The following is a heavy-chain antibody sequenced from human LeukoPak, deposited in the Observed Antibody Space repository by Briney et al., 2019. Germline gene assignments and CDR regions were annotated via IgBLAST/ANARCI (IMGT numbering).Heavy chain of an antibody. Sequence: GESLKISCKGSGYSFTSYWIGWVRQMPGKGLEWMGIIYPGDSDTRYSPSFQGQVTISADKSISTAYPQWSSLKASDTAMYYCARRIGAAAGPNYYYYMDVWGKGTTVTVSS. J-gene: IGHJ6*03. V-gene: IGHV5-51*01. D-gene: IGHD6-13*01. CDR1: GYSFTSYW. CDR3: ARRIGAAAGPNYYYYMDV. CDR2: IYPGDSDT.